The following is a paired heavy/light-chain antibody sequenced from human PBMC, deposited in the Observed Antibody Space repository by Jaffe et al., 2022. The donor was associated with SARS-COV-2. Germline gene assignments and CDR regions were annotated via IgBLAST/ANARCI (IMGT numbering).Heavy chain of an antibody. CDR1: GFTFSNYG. V-gene: IGHV3-33*01. CDR3: SRHDFWSGYPVGGYGMDV. J-gene: IGHJ6*02. D-gene: IGHD3-3*01. Sequence: QGRLVESGGGVVQPGTSLRLSCAASGFTFSNYGMHWVRRAPGKGLEWVALMYLDINGKYYADSVKGRFTISRDNSKNTLYLQMNSLRAEDTAVYYCSRHDFWSGYPVGGYGMDVWGQGTTVTVSS. CDR2: MYLDINGK.
Light chain of an antibody. Sequence: QSVLTQPPSASATPGQRVTISCSGSSSNIGSNHVYWYQHLPGTAPKLLIYRNNQRPSGVPDRLSGSKSGTSASLAISGLRSEDEADYYCAAWDDSLSGWVFGGGTKLTVL. CDR1: SSNIGSNH. J-gene: IGLJ3*02. CDR3: AAWDDSLSGWV. CDR2: RNN. V-gene: IGLV1-47*01.